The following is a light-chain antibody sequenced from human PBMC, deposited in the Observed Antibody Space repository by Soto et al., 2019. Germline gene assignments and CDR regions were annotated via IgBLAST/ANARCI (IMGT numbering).Light chain of an antibody. CDR3: QHYDSWPPL. CDR2: GAS. CDR1: QSVRDN. Sequence: EIVMTQSPITLSVSPGERATLSCRASQSVRDNLAWYQQKPGQAPRLLIYGASTRATGIPARFSGSESGTEFTLTITSLQSEDFAVYYCQHYDSWPPLFGPGTKVDIK. J-gene: IGKJ3*01. V-gene: IGKV3-15*01.